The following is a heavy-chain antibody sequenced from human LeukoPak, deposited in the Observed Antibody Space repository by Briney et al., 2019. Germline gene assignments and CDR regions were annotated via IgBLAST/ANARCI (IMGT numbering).Heavy chain of an antibody. CDR3: ARETSPTAGWFDP. CDR1: GFTFSNYG. D-gene: IGHD6-6*01. CDR2: IWYDGSNK. J-gene: IGHJ5*02. Sequence: PGRSLRLSCAASGFTFSNYGMHWVRQAPGQGLEWVAVIWYDGSNKYHADSVKGRFTISRDNSKNTLYLQMNSLRAEDTAVYYCARETSPTAGWFDPWGQGTLVTVSS. V-gene: IGHV3-33*08.